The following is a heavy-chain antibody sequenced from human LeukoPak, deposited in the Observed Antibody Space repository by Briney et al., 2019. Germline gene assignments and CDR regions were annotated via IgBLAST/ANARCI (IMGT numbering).Heavy chain of an antibody. CDR3: ARVDYVWGSYSVLYYFDY. J-gene: IGHJ4*02. D-gene: IGHD3-16*01. CDR2: INHSGST. CDR1: GGSISSGGYY. V-gene: IGHV4-39*07. Sequence: SETLSLTCTVSGGSISSGGYYWSWIRQPPGKGLEWIGEINHSGSTNYNPSLKSRVTISVDTSKNQFSLKLSSVTAADTAVYYCARVDYVWGSYSVLYYFDYWGQGTLVTVSS.